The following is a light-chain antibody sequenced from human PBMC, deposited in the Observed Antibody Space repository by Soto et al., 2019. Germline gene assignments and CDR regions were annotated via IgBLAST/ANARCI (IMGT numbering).Light chain of an antibody. CDR1: RSDVGYYNY. Sequence: QSALTQPASVSGSPGQSITITCTGTRSDVGYYNYVSWYQQHPGKVPKLMIYDVRYRPSGVSDRFSGSKSGNTASLTLSGLQAEDEADYYCSSYTSTSTLVFGTGTKLTVL. CDR2: DVR. J-gene: IGLJ1*01. V-gene: IGLV2-14*03. CDR3: SSYTSTSTLV.